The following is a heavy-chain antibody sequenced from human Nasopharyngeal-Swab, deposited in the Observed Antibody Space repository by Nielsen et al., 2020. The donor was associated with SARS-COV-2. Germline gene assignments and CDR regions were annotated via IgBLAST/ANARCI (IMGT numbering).Heavy chain of an antibody. D-gene: IGHD3-3*01. CDR3: AKDITTFGVVIASFDY. Sequence: VRQAPGKGLEWVSAISGSGGSTFYADSVKGRFTISRDNSKNTLYLQMNSLRAEDTAVYYCAKDITTFGVVIASFDYWGQGTLVTVSS. CDR2: ISGSGGST. V-gene: IGHV3-23*01. J-gene: IGHJ4*02.